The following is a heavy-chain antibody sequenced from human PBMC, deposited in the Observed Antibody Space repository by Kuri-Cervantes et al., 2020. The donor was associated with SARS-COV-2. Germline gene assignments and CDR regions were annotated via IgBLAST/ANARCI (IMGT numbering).Heavy chain of an antibody. Sequence: ASVKVSCKASGYSFTGYYMHWVRQAPGQGLEWVGWINPNSGGTNYAQKFQGRVTMTRGTSITTAYMELRRLRFDDTAVYYCARVRQNDVQAFDYWGQGTLVTVSS. J-gene: IGHJ4*02. V-gene: IGHV1-2*02. CDR2: INPNSGGT. D-gene: IGHD3-16*01. CDR1: GYSFTGYY. CDR3: ARVRQNDVQAFDY.